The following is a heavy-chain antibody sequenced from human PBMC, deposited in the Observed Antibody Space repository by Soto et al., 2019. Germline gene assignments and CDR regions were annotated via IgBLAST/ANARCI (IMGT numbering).Heavy chain of an antibody. CDR2: IYCSGST. V-gene: IGHV4-59*01. D-gene: IGHD2-15*01. Sequence: SETLSLTCTVSGGSLSGYFWSWIRQPPGKGLEWIGYIYCSGSTNYYPSLKRRVTMSVDTSKNQFTLKLRFVAAAETAVYYCAREMYSSGSSPFDHWGQGTVVTVSS. J-gene: IGHJ4*02. CDR3: AREMYSSGSSPFDH. CDR1: GGSLSGYF.